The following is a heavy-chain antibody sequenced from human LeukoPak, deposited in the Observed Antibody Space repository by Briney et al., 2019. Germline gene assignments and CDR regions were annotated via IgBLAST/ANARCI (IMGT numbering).Heavy chain of an antibody. CDR1: GDSVYSNSAS. Sequence: SQTLSLTCAISGDSVYSNSASWNWISQSPSKGLEWLGRTYYRSKWYNDYAESVKSRITINPDTSKNQFSLHLDSVTPEDTAVYYCARGGLDSYGSGSHDYWGQGTLVTVAS. J-gene: IGHJ4*02. D-gene: IGHD3-10*01. CDR3: ARGGLDSYGSGSHDY. CDR2: TYYRSKWYN. V-gene: IGHV6-1*01.